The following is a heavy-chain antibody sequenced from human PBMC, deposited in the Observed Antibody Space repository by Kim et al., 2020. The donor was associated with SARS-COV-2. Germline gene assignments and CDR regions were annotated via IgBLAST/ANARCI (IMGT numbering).Heavy chain of an antibody. J-gene: IGHJ5*02. CDR2: IIPILGIA. CDR3: ASATMVRGVIDNWFDP. V-gene: IGHV1-69*04. Sequence: SVKVSCKASGGTFSSYAISWVRQAPGQGLEWMGRIIPILGIANYAQKFQGRVTITADKSTSTAYMELSSLRSEDTAVYYCASATMVRGVIDNWFDPWGQGTLVTVSS. CDR1: GGTFSSYA. D-gene: IGHD3-10*01.